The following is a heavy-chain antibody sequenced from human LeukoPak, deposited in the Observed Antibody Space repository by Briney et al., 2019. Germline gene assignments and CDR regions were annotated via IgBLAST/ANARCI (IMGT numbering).Heavy chain of an antibody. CDR1: GYTFTGPY. CDR2: INPNSGGA. V-gene: IGHV1-2*02. CDR3: AIYGDYVEFDY. J-gene: IGHJ4*02. Sequence: ASVKVSCKSSGYTFTGPYIHWVRQAPGQGLEWMGWINPNSGGANYAQKFQGRVTMTSDTSISTAYMELSRLRSDDTAMFYCAIYGDYVEFDYWGQGTLVTVSS. D-gene: IGHD4-17*01.